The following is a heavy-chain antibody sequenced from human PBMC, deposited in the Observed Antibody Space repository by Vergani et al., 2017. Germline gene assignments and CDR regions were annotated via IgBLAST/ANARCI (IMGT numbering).Heavy chain of an antibody. D-gene: IGHD3-22*01. CDR2: ISFDGNNK. CDR3: ARGLDYYDSTDFQY. CDR1: GFTFSSYS. Sequence: QVQLVESGGGVVQPGRSLRLSCAASGFTFSSYSLHWVRQAPGKGLEWVAFISFDGNNKYYADSVKGRFTISRDDSKSTRYLQMHSLRAEDTAVYYCARGLDYYDSTDFQYWGQGTLVTVSS. J-gene: IGHJ1*01. V-gene: IGHV3-30-3*01.